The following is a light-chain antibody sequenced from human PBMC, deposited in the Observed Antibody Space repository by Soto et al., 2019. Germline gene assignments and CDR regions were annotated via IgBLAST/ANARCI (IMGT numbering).Light chain of an antibody. Sequence: DIQLTQSPSFLSPSIGESVTITCRASQVISTSLAWYQVKPGKDPKIMIYAASTLESGVPARFSGSGSGTDFNLTISRLQTEDFATYECLQKYFYSFTFGPGTKVDIK. CDR3: LQKYFYSFT. CDR2: AAS. J-gene: IGKJ3*01. V-gene: IGKV1-9*01. CDR1: QVISTS.